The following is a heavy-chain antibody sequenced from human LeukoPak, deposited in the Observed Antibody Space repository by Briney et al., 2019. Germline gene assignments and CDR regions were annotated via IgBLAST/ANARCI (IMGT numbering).Heavy chain of an antibody. CDR2: ISGSGGTK. J-gene: IGHJ4*02. CDR3: AKTYGDFGYYFDY. V-gene: IGHV3-23*01. Sequence: GGSLRLSCAASGFTFFNYAMSWVRQAPGKGLEWLSAISGSGGTKYYADSVKGRFTISRDNSKNTLYLQMTSLRAEDTAVYYCAKTYGDFGYYFDYWGQETLVTVSS. D-gene: IGHD4-17*01. CDR1: GFTFFNYA.